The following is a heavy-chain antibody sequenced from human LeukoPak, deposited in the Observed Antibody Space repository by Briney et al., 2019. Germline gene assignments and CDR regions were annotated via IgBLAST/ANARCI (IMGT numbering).Heavy chain of an antibody. CDR1: GFTFTSYS. J-gene: IGHJ4*02. CDR3: AGNIWGVAYFAL. CDR2: ITSGSTST. D-gene: IGHD3-9*01. Sequence: GGSLRLSCAASGFTFTSYSMNWIRQAPGKGPEWISYITSGSTSTQYADSVKGRFTISRDNAKNSFYLQMNSLRDEDTAVYFCAGNIWGVAYFALGGQGPLVAVPS. V-gene: IGHV3-48*02.